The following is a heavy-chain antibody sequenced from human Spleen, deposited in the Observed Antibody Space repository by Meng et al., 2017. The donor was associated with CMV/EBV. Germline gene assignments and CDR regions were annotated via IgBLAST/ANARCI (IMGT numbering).Heavy chain of an antibody. V-gene: IGHV5-51*01. CDR1: GYSFSSYW. J-gene: IGHJ6*02. Sequence: KVSCKGSGYSFSSYWIGWVRQMPGKGLEWMGIIYPGDSDTRYSPSFQGQVTISADKSISTAYLQWSSLKASDTAMYYCARGYCSSTSCKNYYYYYGMDVWGQGTTVTGSS. CDR3: ARGYCSSTSCKNYYYYYGMDV. CDR2: IYPGDSDT. D-gene: IGHD2-2*01.